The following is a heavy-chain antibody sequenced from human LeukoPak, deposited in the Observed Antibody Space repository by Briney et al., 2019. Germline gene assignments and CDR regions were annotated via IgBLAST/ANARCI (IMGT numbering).Heavy chain of an antibody. CDR1: GFTFSSYG. V-gene: IGHV3-23*01. Sequence: GGTLRLSCAASGFTFSSYGMSWVRQAPGKGLEWVSAISGGGGSTYYADSVKGRLTISRDKSKNTLYLQMNSLRAEDTAVYYCAKDGDYATAGTFDYWGQGTLVTVSS. J-gene: IGHJ4*02. CDR3: AKDGDYATAGTFDY. D-gene: IGHD4-17*01. CDR2: ISGGGGST.